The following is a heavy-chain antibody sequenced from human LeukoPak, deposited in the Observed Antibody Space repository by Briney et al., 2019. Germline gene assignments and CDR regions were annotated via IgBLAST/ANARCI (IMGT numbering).Heavy chain of an antibody. CDR2: IYYSGST. D-gene: IGHD3-3*01. CDR1: GGSVSSGSYY. Sequence: PSETLSLTCSVSGGSVSSGSYYWSWIRQPPGKGLEWIGDIYYSGSTNYNPSLKSRVTISVDTSKNQFSLKLSSVTAADTAVYYCARVALDYDFWSGYYREYFQHWGQGTLVTVSS. V-gene: IGHV4-61*01. J-gene: IGHJ1*01. CDR3: ARVALDYDFWSGYYREYFQH.